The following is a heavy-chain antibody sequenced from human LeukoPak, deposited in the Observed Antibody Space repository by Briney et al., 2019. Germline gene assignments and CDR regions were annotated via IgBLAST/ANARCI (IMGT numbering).Heavy chain of an antibody. J-gene: IGHJ4*02. CDR1: GFTFSSYS. V-gene: IGHV3-48*01. Sequence: PGGSLRLSCAASGFTFSSYSMNWVRQAPGKGLEWVSYISSSSSTIYYADSVKGRFTISRDNAKNSLYLQMNSLRAEDTAVYYCARDLPTTTVTFDYWGQGTLVTVSS. CDR3: ARDLPTTTVTFDY. CDR2: ISSSSSTI. D-gene: IGHD4-17*01.